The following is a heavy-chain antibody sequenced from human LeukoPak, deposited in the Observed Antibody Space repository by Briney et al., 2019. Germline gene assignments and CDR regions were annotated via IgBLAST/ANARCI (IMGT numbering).Heavy chain of an antibody. J-gene: IGHJ4*02. CDR3: ARDRNRSYFDY. CDR1: GFTFSNFG. V-gene: IGHV3-23*01. Sequence: GGSLRLSCAASGFTFSNFGMNWVRQAPGKGLEWVSSINGRADEAHHADSVKGRFTISRDNSRNTLNLQMNSLSADDTAVYYCARDRNRSYFDYWGQGTLVTVSS. CDR2: INGRADEA.